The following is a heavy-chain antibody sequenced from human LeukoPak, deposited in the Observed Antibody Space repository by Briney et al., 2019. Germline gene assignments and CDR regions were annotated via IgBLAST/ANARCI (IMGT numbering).Heavy chain of an antibody. Sequence: SVKVSCKASGGTFSSYAISWVRQAPGQGLEWMGGIIPIFGTANYAQKFQGRVTITADESTSTAYMELSSLRSEDTAVYYCARVPDYDFWSGFDIWGQGTMVTVSS. J-gene: IGHJ3*02. D-gene: IGHD3-3*01. CDR1: GGTFSSYA. CDR2: IIPIFGTA. CDR3: ARVPDYDFWSGFDI. V-gene: IGHV1-69*13.